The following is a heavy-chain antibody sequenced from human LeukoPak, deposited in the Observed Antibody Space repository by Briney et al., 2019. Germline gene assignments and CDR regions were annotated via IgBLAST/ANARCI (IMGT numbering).Heavy chain of an antibody. Sequence: PTGGSLRLSCAASGFTFSSYEMNWVRQAPGKGLEWVSYISSSGSTIYYADSVKGRFTISRDNAKNSLYLQMNSLRAEDTAVYYCASSTFGELLLAPFDYWGQGTLVTVSS. CDR2: ISSSGSTI. CDR3: ASSTFGELLLAPFDY. D-gene: IGHD3-10*01. V-gene: IGHV3-48*03. CDR1: GFTFSSYE. J-gene: IGHJ4*02.